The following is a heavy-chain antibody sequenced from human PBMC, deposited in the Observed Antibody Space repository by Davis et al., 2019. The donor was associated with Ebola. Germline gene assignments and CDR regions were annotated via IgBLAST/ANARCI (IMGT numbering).Heavy chain of an antibody. CDR2: IIPIFGTA. D-gene: IGHD5-24*01. J-gene: IGHJ5*02. V-gene: IGHV1-69*13. CDR3: AREKGDGYNLRWFDP. Sequence: SVKVSCKASGGTFSSYAISWVRQAPGQGLEWMGGIIPIFGTANYAQKFQGRVTITADESTSTAYMELSSLRSEDTAVYYCAREKGDGYNLRWFDPWGQGTLVTVSS. CDR1: GGTFSSYA.